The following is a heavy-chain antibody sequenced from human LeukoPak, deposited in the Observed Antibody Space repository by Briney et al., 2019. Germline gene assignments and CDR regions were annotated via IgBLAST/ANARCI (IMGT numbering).Heavy chain of an antibody. Sequence: AASVKVSCKASGYTFTGYYMHWVRQAPGQGLEWMGWINPNSGGTNYAQKFQGRVTMTRDTSISTAYMELSRLRSDDTAVYYCARDGGNYYGSGSYPDYWGQGTLVTVSS. CDR3: ARDGGNYYGSGSYPDY. V-gene: IGHV1-2*02. CDR2: INPNSGGT. CDR1: GYTFTGYY. J-gene: IGHJ4*02. D-gene: IGHD3-10*01.